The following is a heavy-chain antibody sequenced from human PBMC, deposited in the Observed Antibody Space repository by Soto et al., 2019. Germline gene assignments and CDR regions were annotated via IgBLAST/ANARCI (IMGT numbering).Heavy chain of an antibody. CDR1: GGTFSSYA. CDR3: ARGILHDYGGPNWLDP. V-gene: IGHV1-69*13. Sequence: AASVKVSCKASGGTFSSYAISWVRQAPGQGLEWMGGIIPIFGTANYAQKFQGRVTITADESTSTAYMELSSLRSEDTAVYYCARGILHDYGGPNWLDPWGQGTLVTVYS. CDR2: IIPIFGTA. J-gene: IGHJ5*02. D-gene: IGHD4-17*01.